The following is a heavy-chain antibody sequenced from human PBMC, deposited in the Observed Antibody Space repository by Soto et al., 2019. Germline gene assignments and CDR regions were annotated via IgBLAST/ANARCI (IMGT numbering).Heavy chain of an antibody. CDR3: ARGVGGNLVYLDY. J-gene: IGHJ4*02. CDR1: GYRLTSYW. D-gene: IGHD2-15*01. CDR2: IYPGDSNT. V-gene: IGHV5-51*01. Sequence: GSLKISCKGSGYRLTSYWIAWVRQMSGKGLEWMGIIYPGDSNTIYSPSFQGQVTISADKSISTAYRQWSSLKASDTAMYYCARGVGGNLVYLDYWGQGALVTVSS.